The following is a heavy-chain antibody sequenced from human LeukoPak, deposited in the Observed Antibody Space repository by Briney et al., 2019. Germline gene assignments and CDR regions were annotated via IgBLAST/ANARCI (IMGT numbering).Heavy chain of an antibody. J-gene: IGHJ6*04. Sequence: ASVKVSCKASEYTFTGYYMHWVRQAPGQGLEWMGRIDPNTGGTIYAQKFQGRVTMTRDTSVNTAYMDLSRLTSDDTAAYYCARDSRVSLDVWGKGTTVTVSS. CDR3: ARDSRVSLDV. V-gene: IGHV1-2*06. CDR1: EYTFTGYY. CDR2: IDPNTGGT. D-gene: IGHD6-13*01.